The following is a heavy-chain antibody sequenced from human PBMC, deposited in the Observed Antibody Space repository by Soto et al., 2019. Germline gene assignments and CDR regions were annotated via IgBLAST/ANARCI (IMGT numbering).Heavy chain of an antibody. J-gene: IGHJ6*02. CDR1: GFTFSSYE. D-gene: IGHD2-2*02. CDR3: ARSKVVPAAIRGYYGMDV. V-gene: IGHV3-48*03. CDR2: ISSSGSTI. Sequence: GVLRLSCAASGFTFSSYEMNWVRQAPGKGLEWVSYISSSGSTIYYADSVKGRFTISRDNAKNSLYLQMNSLRAEDTAVYYCARSKVVPAAIRGYYGMDVWGQGSTVTVSS.